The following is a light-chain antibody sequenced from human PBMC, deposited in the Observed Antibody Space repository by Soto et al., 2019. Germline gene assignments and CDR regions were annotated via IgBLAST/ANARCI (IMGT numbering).Light chain of an antibody. CDR3: MQATQSRT. Sequence: DIVLTQTPLSSPVTLGQPASISCRSSQSLVYSDGNSYLSWLQQRPGQPLRLLIYQVSERFSGVPDRVSGSGAGTDFTLKISRVEPEDVGVYYCMQATQSRTVGQGTRLEIK. V-gene: IGKV2-24*01. CDR1: QSLVYSDGNSY. J-gene: IGKJ5*01. CDR2: QVS.